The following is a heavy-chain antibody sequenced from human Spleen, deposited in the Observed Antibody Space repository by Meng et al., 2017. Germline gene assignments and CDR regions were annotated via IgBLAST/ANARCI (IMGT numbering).Heavy chain of an antibody. V-gene: IGHV1-8*01. Sequence: QGQLVQSGAEVKKPGASVKVSCKPSGYTFTSYDVNWVRQATGQGLEWMGWMNPNSGNTGYAQKFQGRVTMTGDTSISTAYMELSGLRSDDTAMYYCVRDEDISAAGKLFGDYWGQGTLVTVSS. CDR3: VRDEDISAAGKLFGDY. D-gene: IGHD6-13*01. CDR1: GYTFTSYD. CDR2: MNPNSGNT. J-gene: IGHJ4*02.